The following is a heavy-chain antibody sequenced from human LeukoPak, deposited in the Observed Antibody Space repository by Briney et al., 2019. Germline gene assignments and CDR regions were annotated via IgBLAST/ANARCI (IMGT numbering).Heavy chain of an antibody. J-gene: IGHJ4*02. Sequence: SVKVSCKASGGTFSSYAISWVRQAPGQGLEWMGRIIPILGIANYAQKFQGRVTITADKSTSTAYMELSSLRSEDTAVYYCARSLAYGDYETGEVTDYWGQGTLVTVSS. CDR1: GGTFSSYA. CDR3: ARSLAYGDYETGEVTDY. CDR2: IIPILGIA. V-gene: IGHV1-69*04. D-gene: IGHD4-17*01.